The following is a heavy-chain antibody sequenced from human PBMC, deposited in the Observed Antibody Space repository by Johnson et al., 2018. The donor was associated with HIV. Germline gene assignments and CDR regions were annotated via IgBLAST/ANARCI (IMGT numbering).Heavy chain of an antibody. CDR2: ISYDGSNK. CDR3: ARAVRVGATTNSAFDF. CDR1: GFTFSNYA. V-gene: IGHV3-30-3*01. D-gene: IGHD1-26*01. J-gene: IGHJ3*01. Sequence: QVQLVESGGGVVQPRRSLRLSCAASGFTFSNYAMNWVRPAPGKGLEWVAVISYDGSNKHFAESVQGRFTISRDNSKNTLYLQMNSLRDEDTALYYCARAVRVGATTNSAFDFWGQGTMVTVSS.